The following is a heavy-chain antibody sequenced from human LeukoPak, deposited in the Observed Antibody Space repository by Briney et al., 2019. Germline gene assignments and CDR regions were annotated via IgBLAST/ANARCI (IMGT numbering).Heavy chain of an antibody. Sequence: GGSLRLSCTASGFTFNTYPMHWVRQAPGKGLVWVSRVYSDGSDSRHADSVKGRFTISRDNAKNTLYLQMNSLRAEDTAVYYCARGLGYCSGGSCGQYYYYGMDVWGQGTTVTVSS. D-gene: IGHD2-15*01. J-gene: IGHJ6*02. CDR2: VYSDGSDS. V-gene: IGHV3-74*01. CDR3: ARGLGYCSGGSCGQYYYYGMDV. CDR1: GFTFNTYP.